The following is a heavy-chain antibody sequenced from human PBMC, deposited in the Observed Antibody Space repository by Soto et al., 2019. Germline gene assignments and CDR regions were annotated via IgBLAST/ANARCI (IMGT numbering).Heavy chain of an antibody. D-gene: IGHD3-3*01. CDR1: GFTFSSYA. V-gene: IGHV3-23*01. Sequence: LRLSCAASGFTFSSYAMSWVRQAPGKGLEWVSAISGSGGSTYYADSVKGRFTISRDNSKNTLYLQMNSLRAEDTAVYYCAKLVPLLRFLEWLSPHGYYFDYWGQGTLVTVSS. CDR2: ISGSGGST. CDR3: AKLVPLLRFLEWLSPHGYYFDY. J-gene: IGHJ4*02.